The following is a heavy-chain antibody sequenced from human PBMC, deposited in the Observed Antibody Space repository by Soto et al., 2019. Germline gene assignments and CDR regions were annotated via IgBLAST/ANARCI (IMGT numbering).Heavy chain of an antibody. Sequence: EVQLLESGGGLVQPGGSLRLSCAASGFTFSSYAMYWVRQAPGKGLEWVSTISNSGSTSYADSVEGRYTISRDNSKNTLYLQKNSLRAEDTAVYYCAKTKFRGGVVNVWGQGTTVTVSS. D-gene: IGHD3-10*01. CDR1: GFTFSSYA. CDR2: ISNSGST. V-gene: IGHV3-23*01. CDR3: AKTKFRGGVVNV. J-gene: IGHJ6*02.